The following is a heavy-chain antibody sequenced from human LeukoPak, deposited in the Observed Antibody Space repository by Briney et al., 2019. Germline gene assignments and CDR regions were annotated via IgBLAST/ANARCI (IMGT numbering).Heavy chain of an antibody. D-gene: IGHD2-15*01. CDR3: AKQLGYCSDGSCYFPY. V-gene: IGHV3-23*01. CDR2: ISNNGGYT. Sequence: PGGSLRLSCAASGFTFSDYGMYWVRQAPGKGLEWVSAISNNGGYTYYADSVQGRFTISRDNSKSTLCLQMNSLRAEDTAVYYCAKQLGYCSDGSCYFPYWGQGTLVTVSS. J-gene: IGHJ4*02. CDR1: GFTFSDYG.